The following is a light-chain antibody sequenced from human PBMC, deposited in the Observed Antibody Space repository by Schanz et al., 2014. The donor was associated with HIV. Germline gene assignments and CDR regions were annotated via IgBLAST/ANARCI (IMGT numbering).Light chain of an antibody. CDR3: QQYNNWPPT. CDR1: QSVSSN. CDR2: GAS. Sequence: EIVLTQSPGTLSLSLGEGAILSCRASQSVSSNLAWYQQKPGQAPRLLIYGASTRATGIPARFSGSGSGTEFTLSISSLQSEDFAVYYCQQYNNWPPTFGPGTKVDFK. V-gene: IGKV3-15*01. J-gene: IGKJ3*01.